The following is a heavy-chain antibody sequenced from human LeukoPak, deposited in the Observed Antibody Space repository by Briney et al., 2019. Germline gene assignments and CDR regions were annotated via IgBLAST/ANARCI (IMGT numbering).Heavy chain of an antibody. CDR3: AREGLLDSSGNDAYDI. V-gene: IGHV3-20*01. J-gene: IGHJ3*02. CDR1: GFTFDDSG. CDR2: IIWNGAGT. Sequence: GGSPRLFCATPGFTFDDSGMSWGLQAPGERVEEVSGIIWNGAGTGYADSVKGRFTLSRHNAQHSLYLQMNSPRAEDTALYHCAREGLLDSSGNDAYDIWGQGTMATVSA. D-gene: IGHD3-22*01.